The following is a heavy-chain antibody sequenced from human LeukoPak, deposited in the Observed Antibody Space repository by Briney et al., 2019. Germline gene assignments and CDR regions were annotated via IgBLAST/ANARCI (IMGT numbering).Heavy chain of an antibody. CDR1: GDSDSSNSAA. D-gene: IGHD6-19*01. CDR3: ARVGSSGSPHRYYFDY. CDR2: TYYRSKWYN. Sequence: SQTLSLTCAISGDSDSSNSAAGNWIRRSPSRGLEWLGKTYYRSKWYNDYAGYVKSRITTNPATSKTQFSLQLNSVTPEDTAVYYCARVGSSGSPHRYYFDYWGQGTLVTVSS. V-gene: IGHV6-1*01. J-gene: IGHJ4*02.